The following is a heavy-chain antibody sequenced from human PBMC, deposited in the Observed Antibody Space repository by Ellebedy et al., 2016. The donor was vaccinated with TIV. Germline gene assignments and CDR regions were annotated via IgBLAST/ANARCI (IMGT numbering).Heavy chain of an antibody. J-gene: IGHJ5*02. CDR1: GFTFSSYG. Sequence: GESLKISXAASGFTFSSYGMNWVRQAPGKGLEWVSSISSSSSYIYYADSVKGRFTISRDNAKNSLYLQMNSLRAEDTAVYYCARSLMITFGGVIAWGQGTLVTVSS. CDR3: ARSLMITFGGVIA. CDR2: ISSSSSYI. D-gene: IGHD3-16*02. V-gene: IGHV3-21*01.